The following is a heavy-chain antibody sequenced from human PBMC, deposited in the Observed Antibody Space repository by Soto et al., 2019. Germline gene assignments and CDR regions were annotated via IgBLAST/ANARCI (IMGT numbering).Heavy chain of an antibody. J-gene: IGHJ6*02. CDR1: GFTFSNAW. Sequence: GGSLRLSCAASGFTFSNAWMNWVRQAPGKGLEWVGRIKSKTDGGTTDYAAPVKGRFTISRDDSKNTLYLQMNSLRAEDTAVYYCVRDGLYYSGMDVWGQGTTVTVSS. V-gene: IGHV3-15*07. CDR2: IKSKTDGGTT. CDR3: VRDGLYYSGMDV. D-gene: IGHD2-8*01.